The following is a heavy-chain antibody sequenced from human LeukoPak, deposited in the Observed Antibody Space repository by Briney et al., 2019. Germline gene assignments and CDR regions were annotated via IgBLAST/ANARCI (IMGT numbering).Heavy chain of an antibody. CDR2: IDSSGGYM. J-gene: IGHJ4*02. Sequence: GSLRLSCVASGFTFSSYWMGWVRQAPGKGLEWVSSIDSSGGYMFYADSVKGRFIISRDNAKDSLYLQMNSLRVEDTAVYYCLRGDRRDYWGQGTLVAVSS. CDR1: GFTFSSYW. V-gene: IGHV3-21*06. CDR3: LRGDRRDY.